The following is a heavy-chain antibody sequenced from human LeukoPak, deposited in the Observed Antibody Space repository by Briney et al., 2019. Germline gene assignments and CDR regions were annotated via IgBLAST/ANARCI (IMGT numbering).Heavy chain of an antibody. J-gene: IGHJ5*02. CDR3: VRHHRQWLPPNWFDP. CDR1: GGSTSSCSYY. D-gene: IGHD6-19*01. Sequence: PSETLSLTCTVSGGSTSSCSYYWGWNPQPPGKGLEWIGSIYYSGNTYYNPSLKSRVTISVDTSKNQFSLKLSSVTAADTAVYCCVRHHRQWLPPNWFDPWGQGTLVTVSS. CDR2: IYYSGNT. V-gene: IGHV4-39*01.